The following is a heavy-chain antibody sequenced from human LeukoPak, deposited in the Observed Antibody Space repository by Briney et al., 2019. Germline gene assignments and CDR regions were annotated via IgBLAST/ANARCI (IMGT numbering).Heavy chain of an antibody. J-gene: IGHJ4*02. CDR3: AKGLLSSGLAN. Sequence: GGSLRLSCAASGFTFSSYAMSWVRQAPGKGLEWVSAISGSGGSTYYADSVKGRFTISRNNSKNTLYLQMNSLRAEDTTVYYCAKGLLSSGLANWGQGTLVTVSS. CDR1: GFTFSSYA. V-gene: IGHV3-23*01. CDR2: ISGSGGST. D-gene: IGHD6-19*01.